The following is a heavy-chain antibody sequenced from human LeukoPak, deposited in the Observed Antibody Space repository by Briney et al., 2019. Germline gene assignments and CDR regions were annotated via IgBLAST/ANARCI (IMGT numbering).Heavy chain of an antibody. D-gene: IGHD6-19*01. CDR2: IYYSGST. CDR3: ARYDVAGYFDY. CDR1: GGSISSYY. J-gene: IGHJ4*02. Sequence: SETLSLTCTVSGGSISSYYWSWIRQPPVKGLEWIGYIYYSGSTNYNPSLKSRVTISVDTSKNQFSLKLSSVTAADTAVYYCARYDVAGYFDYWGQGTLVTVSS. V-gene: IGHV4-59*01.